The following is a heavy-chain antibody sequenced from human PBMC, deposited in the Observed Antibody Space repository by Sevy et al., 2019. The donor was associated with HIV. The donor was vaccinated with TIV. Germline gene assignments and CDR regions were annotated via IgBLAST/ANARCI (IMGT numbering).Heavy chain of an antibody. CDR1: GFTFSTYD. CDR2: ISYDGNYR. Sequence: GGSLRLSCAASGFTFSTYDIHWVRQAPGKGLEWVAIISYDGNYREYADSVRGRFSMSRDNSKNTVYLQMNGLSIDDTAVYYCAKNRPPGGSYFSRHAMDVWGRGTTVTVSS. V-gene: IGHV3-30*18. J-gene: IGHJ6*02. D-gene: IGHD3-16*01. CDR3: AKNRPPGGSYFSRHAMDV.